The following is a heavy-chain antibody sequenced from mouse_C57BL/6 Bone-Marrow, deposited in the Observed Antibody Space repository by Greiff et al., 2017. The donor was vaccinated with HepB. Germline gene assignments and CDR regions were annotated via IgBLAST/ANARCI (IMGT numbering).Heavy chain of an antibody. J-gene: IGHJ4*01. CDR2: IDPANGNT. CDR3: DYYGSSYGYYAMDY. D-gene: IGHD1-1*01. V-gene: IGHV14-3*01. CDR1: GFNIKNPY. Sequence: VQLQHSVAELVRPGASVKLSCTASGFNIKNPYMHWVKQRPEQGLEWIGRIDPANGNTKYAPKFQGKATITADTSSNTAYLQLSSLTSEDTSIYYCDYYGSSYGYYAMDYWGQGTSVTVSS.